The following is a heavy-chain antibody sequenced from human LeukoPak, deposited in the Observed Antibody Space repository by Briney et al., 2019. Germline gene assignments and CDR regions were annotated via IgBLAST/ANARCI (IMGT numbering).Heavy chain of an antibody. D-gene: IGHD3-3*01. CDR1: GYTFTSYG. Sequence: ASVKVSCKASGYTFTSYGISWVRQAPGQGLEWMGWISAYNGNTNYAQKLQGRVTMTTDTSTSTAYMELRSLRSDDTAAYYCARGNYDFWSGHRYYYYMDVWGKGTTVTVSS. CDR2: ISAYNGNT. J-gene: IGHJ6*03. CDR3: ARGNYDFWSGHRYYYYMDV. V-gene: IGHV1-18*01.